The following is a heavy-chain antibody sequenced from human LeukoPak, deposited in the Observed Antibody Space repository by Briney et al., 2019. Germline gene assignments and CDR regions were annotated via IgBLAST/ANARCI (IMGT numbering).Heavy chain of an antibody. CDR2: ISYDESNK. J-gene: IGHJ4*02. CDR3: ARRWQFDY. CDR1: GFTFSSYE. D-gene: IGHD2-15*01. Sequence: GGSLRLSCAASGFTFSSYEMNWVRQAPGKGLEWVAVISYDESNKYYADSVKGRFTISRDNSKNTLYLQMNSLRAEDTAVYYCARRWQFDYWGQGTLVTVSS. V-gene: IGHV3-30*04.